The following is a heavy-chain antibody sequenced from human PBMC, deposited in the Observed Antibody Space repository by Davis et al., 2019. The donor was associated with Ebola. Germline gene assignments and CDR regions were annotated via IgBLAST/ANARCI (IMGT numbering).Heavy chain of an antibody. D-gene: IGHD3-22*01. Sequence: PSETLSLTCAVYGGSFSGYYWSWIRQTPGKGLEWIGEINHSGSSNYNPSLKSRVTISVDTSKNQFSLKLSSVTAADTAVYYCAGGITMIVVARGLDYWGQGTLVTVSS. CDR2: INHSGSS. J-gene: IGHJ4*02. CDR1: GGSFSGYY. CDR3: AGGITMIVVARGLDY. V-gene: IGHV4-34*01.